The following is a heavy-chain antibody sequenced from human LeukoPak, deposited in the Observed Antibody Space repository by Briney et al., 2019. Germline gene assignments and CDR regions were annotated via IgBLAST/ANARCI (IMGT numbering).Heavy chain of an antibody. J-gene: IGHJ4*02. CDR3: ARLAAAGIGEFDY. CDR1: GGSISSYY. D-gene: IGHD6-13*01. V-gene: IGHV4-59*01. Sequence: SETLSLTCTVSGGSISSYYWSWIRQPPGKGLEWIGYIYYSGSTNYNPSPTSRVTISVDTSKNQFSLKLSSVTAADTAVYYCARLAAAGIGEFDYWGQGTLVTVSS. CDR2: IYYSGST.